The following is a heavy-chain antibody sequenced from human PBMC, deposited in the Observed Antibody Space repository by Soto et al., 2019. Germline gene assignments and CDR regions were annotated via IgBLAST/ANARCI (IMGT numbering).Heavy chain of an antibody. CDR2: RYYSEST. V-gene: IGHV4-31*03. D-gene: IGHD2-15*01. J-gene: IGHJ4*02. CDR1: GGSITTGGYY. Sequence: SETLSLTCTVSGGSITTGGYYWSWIRQLPGKGLEWIGHRYYSESTYYHPSLKSRVSISLDTSTNQFSLKLSFVPAADTAMYYCARTKCSGGICDSWSLDYWGQGTPVTVSS. CDR3: ARTKCSGGICDSWSLDY.